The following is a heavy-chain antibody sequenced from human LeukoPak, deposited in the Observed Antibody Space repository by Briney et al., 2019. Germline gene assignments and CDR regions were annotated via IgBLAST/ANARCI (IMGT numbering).Heavy chain of an antibody. CDR1: GGSFSGYY. CDR3: ARGPRTVMTLFGAKDDAFDI. J-gene: IGHJ3*02. V-gene: IGHV4-34*01. D-gene: IGHD3-16*01. Sequence: SETLSLTCAVYGGSFSGYYWSWIRQPLGKGLEWIGEINHSGSTNYNPSLKSRVTISVDTSKNQFSLKLSSVTAADTAVYYCARGPRTVMTLFGAKDDAFDIWGQGTMVTVSS. CDR2: INHSGST.